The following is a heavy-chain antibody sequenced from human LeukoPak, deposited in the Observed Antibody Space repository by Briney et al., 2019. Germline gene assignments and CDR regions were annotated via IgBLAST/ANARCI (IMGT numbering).Heavy chain of an antibody. J-gene: IGHJ4*02. CDR1: GFTFSSYA. CDR2: ISGSGGST. CDR3: ARETKYYGSGSYYIGY. Sequence: GGSLRLSCAASGFTFSSYAMSWVRQAPGKGLEWVSAISGSGGSTYYADSVKGRFTISRDDAKNTLYLQMNSLRAEDTAVYYCARETKYYGSGSYYIGYWGQGTLVTVSS. V-gene: IGHV3-23*01. D-gene: IGHD3-10*01.